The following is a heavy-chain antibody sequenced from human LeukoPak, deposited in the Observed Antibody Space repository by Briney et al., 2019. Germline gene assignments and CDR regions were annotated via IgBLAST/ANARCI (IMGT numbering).Heavy chain of an antibody. CDR3: ARPRGQWLVRDAFDI. CDR1: GGSISSSSYY. J-gene: IGHJ3*02. Sequence: PSETLSLTCTVSGGSISSSSYYWGWIRQPPGKGLEWIGSIYYSGSTYYNPSLKSRVTISVDTSKNQFSLKLSSVTAADTAVYYCARPRGQWLVRDAFDIWGQGTMVTVSS. CDR2: IYYSGST. V-gene: IGHV4-39*01. D-gene: IGHD6-19*01.